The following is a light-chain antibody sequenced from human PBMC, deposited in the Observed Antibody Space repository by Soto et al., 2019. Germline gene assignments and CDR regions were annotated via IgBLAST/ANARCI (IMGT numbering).Light chain of an antibody. J-gene: IGKJ1*01. V-gene: IGKV3-15*01. CDR1: QSVSSN. CDR2: GAS. Sequence: EVVMTQSPATLSVSPGERATLSCRASQSVSSNLAWYQQKPGQAPRLLIYGASTRATGIPARFSGSGSGTDFTLTISSLQSEDLAVDYCQEYNNWPPWTFGQGTKVEIK. CDR3: QEYNNWPPWT.